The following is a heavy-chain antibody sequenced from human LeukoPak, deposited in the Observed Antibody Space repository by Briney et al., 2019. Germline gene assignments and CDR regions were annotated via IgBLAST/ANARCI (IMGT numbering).Heavy chain of an antibody. CDR2: ISGSKSKT. D-gene: IGHD4/OR15-4a*01. V-gene: IGHV3-23*01. J-gene: IGHJ4*02. CDR3: AEEYGAHGIPLFDK. CDR1: GFTFSSYA. Sequence: PGGSLRLSCAASGFTFSSYAMSWVRQAPGKGLEWVSGISGSKSKTYYTESVKGRFTISRDNSKNTLYLQMNSLRAEDTALYYCAEEYGAHGIPLFDKWGQGTLVTVSS.